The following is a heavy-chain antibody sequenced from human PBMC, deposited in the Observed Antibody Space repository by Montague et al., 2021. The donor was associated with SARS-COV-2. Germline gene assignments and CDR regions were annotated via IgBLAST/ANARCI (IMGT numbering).Heavy chain of an antibody. D-gene: IGHD2-2*02. CDR1: GGSISSSSYY. Sequence: SETLSLTCTVSGGSISSSSYYWGWIRQPPGKGLEWIGSIYYSGSTYYNPSHKSRITISVDTSKNQFSLKLNSVTAADTAVYYCARDPSRQLLLYPVGDYYCGLDVWGQGTMVTVSS. V-gene: IGHV4-39*07. CDR2: IYYSGST. J-gene: IGHJ6*02. CDR3: ARDPSRQLLLYPVGDYYCGLDV.